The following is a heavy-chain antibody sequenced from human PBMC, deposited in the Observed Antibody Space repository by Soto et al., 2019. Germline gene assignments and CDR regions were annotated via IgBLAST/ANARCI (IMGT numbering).Heavy chain of an antibody. CDR3: ARHSRWYYDILTGYAAGGMDV. Sequence: GESLKISCKGSGYKFIDYWIGWVRQVPGKGLEWMGSIYPGDFDIKYGPSFHGQVTISADKSISTAYLQWSSLKASDTAMYYCARHSRWYYDILTGYAAGGMDVWGQGTTVTVSS. CDR2: IYPGDFDI. J-gene: IGHJ6*02. D-gene: IGHD3-9*01. CDR1: GYKFIDYW. V-gene: IGHV5-51*01.